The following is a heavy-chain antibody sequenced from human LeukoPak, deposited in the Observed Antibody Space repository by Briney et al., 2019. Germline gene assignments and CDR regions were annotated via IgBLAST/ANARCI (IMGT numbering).Heavy chain of an antibody. CDR2: ISSEGKTT. CDR3: VKDRWVDH. V-gene: IGHV3-64D*06. Sequence: GGSLRLSCAASGFIVSSNYMSWVRQAPGKGLEYVSSISSEGKTTYYADSVKGRFTISRDNSKNTLYLQMSSLRPEDTAVYYCVKDRWVDHWGQGTLVTVSS. J-gene: IGHJ4*02. D-gene: IGHD6-13*01. CDR1: GFIVSSNY.